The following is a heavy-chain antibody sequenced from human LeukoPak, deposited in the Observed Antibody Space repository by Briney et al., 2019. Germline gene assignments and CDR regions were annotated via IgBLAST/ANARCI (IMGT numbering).Heavy chain of an antibody. CDR1: GYTFTGYY. CDR2: INPNSGGT. CDR3: ARDLVFYGSGSYFRGPGY. D-gene: IGHD3-10*01. J-gene: IGHJ4*02. V-gene: IGHV1-2*02. Sequence: ASVKVSCKASGYTFTGYYMHWVRQAPGQGLEWMGWINPNSGGTNYAQKFQGRVTMTRDTSISTAYMELSRLGSDDTAVYYCARDLVFYGSGSYFRGPGYWGQGTLVTVSS.